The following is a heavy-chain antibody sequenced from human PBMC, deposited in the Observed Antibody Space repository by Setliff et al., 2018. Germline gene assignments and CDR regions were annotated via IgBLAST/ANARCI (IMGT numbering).Heavy chain of an antibody. J-gene: IGHJ4*02. CDR1: GYTFTSYG. Sequence: ASVKVSCKASGYTFTSYGISWVRQAPGQGLEWMGWISAGNGNTKYSQKFQGRVTITRDTSASTAYMELSSLRSEDTAVYYCARISRLAIYYFDYWGQGTLVTVSS. CDR2: ISAGNGNT. CDR3: ARISRLAIYYFDY. V-gene: IGHV1-18*01. D-gene: IGHD3-9*01.